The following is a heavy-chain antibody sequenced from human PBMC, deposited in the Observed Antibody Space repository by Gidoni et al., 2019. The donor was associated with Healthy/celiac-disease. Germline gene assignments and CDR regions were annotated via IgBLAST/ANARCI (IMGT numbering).Heavy chain of an antibody. D-gene: IGHD6-19*01. CDR3: ARGMRPGIAVY. V-gene: IGHV4-4*02. CDR2: SAHCGST. CDR1: GGAISSSNW. Sequence: QVQLQESGPGLVKPSGTLSLTCAVSGGAISSSNWWSWGRQPPGKGLGWIGYSAHCGSTNSNPSLKSRVTISLDKSTNQFSLKLSSVTAADTAVYYCARGMRPGIAVYWGQGTLVTVSS. J-gene: IGHJ4*02.